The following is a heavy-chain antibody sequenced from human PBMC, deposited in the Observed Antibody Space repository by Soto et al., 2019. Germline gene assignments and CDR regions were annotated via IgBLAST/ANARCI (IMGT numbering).Heavy chain of an antibody. CDR2: IYYSGNS. V-gene: IGHV4-31*03. CDR1: GGSISSGGYY. D-gene: IGHD1-7*01. CDR3: ARDGYNWNYEGWFDP. J-gene: IGHJ5*02. Sequence: PSETLSLTCTVSGGSISSGGYYWSWIRQHPGKGLEWIGYIYYSGNSYCNPALKGRVTISVDTSKNQFSLRLSSVTAADTAVYYCARDGYNWNYEGWFDPWGQGTLVTVSS.